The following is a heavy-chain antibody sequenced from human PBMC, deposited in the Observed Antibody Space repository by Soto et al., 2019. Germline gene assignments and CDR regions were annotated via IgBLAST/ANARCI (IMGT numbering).Heavy chain of an antibody. J-gene: IGHJ6*03. CDR2: IYYSGST. D-gene: IGHD3-10*01. Sequence: SETLSLTCTVSGGSISSYYWSWIRQPPGKGLEWIGYIYYSGSTNYNPSLESRVTISVDTSKNQFSLKLSSVAAADTAVYYCARETLYGSGSYLDYYYYYYMDVWGKGTTVTVSS. V-gene: IGHV4-59*01. CDR1: GGSISSYY. CDR3: ARETLYGSGSYLDYYYYYYMDV.